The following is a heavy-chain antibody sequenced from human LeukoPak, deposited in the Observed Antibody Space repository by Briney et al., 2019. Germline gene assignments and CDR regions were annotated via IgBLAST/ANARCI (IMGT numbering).Heavy chain of an antibody. V-gene: IGHV4-4*07. Sequence: SETLSLTCTVSGGSISSYYWSWIRQPAGKGLEWIGRIYTSGSTNYNPSLKSRVTMSVDTSKNQFSLKLSSVTAADTAVYYCARCVLSGTTVTTLGYYYFDYWGQGTLVTVSS. D-gene: IGHD4-17*01. CDR2: IYTSGST. J-gene: IGHJ4*02. CDR1: GGSISSYY. CDR3: ARCVLSGTTVTTLGYYYFDY.